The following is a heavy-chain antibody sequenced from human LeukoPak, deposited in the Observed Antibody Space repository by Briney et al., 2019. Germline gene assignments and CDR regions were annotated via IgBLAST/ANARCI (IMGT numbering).Heavy chain of an antibody. V-gene: IGHV1-18*01. D-gene: IGHD3-10*01. CDR1: GYTFTSYG. CDR2: ISAYNGNT. J-gene: IGHJ6*03. Sequence: ASVKVSCKASGYTFTSYGISWVRRAPGQGLEWMGWISAYNGNTNYAQKFQGRVTITADKSTSTAYMELSSLRSEDTAVYYCARDPGTMLRGSRRGYDGNYYYMDVWGKGTTVTISS. CDR3: ARDPGTMLRGSRRGYDGNYYYMDV.